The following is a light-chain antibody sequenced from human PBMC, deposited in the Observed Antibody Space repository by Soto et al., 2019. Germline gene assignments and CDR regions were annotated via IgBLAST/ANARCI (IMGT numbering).Light chain of an antibody. CDR2: EVS. CDR1: SSDVGAYKY. CDR3: SSYSSSSTLFV. Sequence: SALTQPASVSGSPGQSITISCTGTSSDVGAYKYVSWYQQHPSKAPKVMIYEVSNRPSGVSNRFSGSKSGNTASLTISGLQAEDEADYFCSSYSSSSTLFVFGTGTKVTVL. V-gene: IGLV2-14*01. J-gene: IGLJ1*01.